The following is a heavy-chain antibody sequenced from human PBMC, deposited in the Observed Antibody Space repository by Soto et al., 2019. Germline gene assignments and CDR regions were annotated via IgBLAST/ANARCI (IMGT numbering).Heavy chain of an antibody. CDR3: ARYDDGSGSYSDWFDP. CDR2: ISSSSSYI. Sequence: GGSLRLSCAASGFTFSSYSMNWVRQAPGKGLEWVSSISSSSSYIYYADSVKGRFTISRDNAKNSLYLQMNSLRAGDTAVYYCARYDDGSGSYSDWFDPWGQGTLVTVSS. V-gene: IGHV3-21*01. J-gene: IGHJ5*02. CDR1: GFTFSSYS. D-gene: IGHD3-10*01.